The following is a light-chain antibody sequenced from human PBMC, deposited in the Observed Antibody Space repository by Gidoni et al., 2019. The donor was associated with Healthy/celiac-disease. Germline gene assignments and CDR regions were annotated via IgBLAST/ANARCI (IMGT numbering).Light chain of an antibody. J-gene: IGKJ4*01. CDR1: QSVLYSSNNKNY. V-gene: IGKV4-1*01. CDR2: WAS. Sequence: IVMTQSPDSLAVSLGERATINSKSSQSVLYSSNNKNYLAWYQQKPGQPPKLLIYWASTRESGVPDRFSGSGSGTDFTLTISSLQAEDVAVYYCQQYYSTPPTFGGGTKVEIK. CDR3: QQYYSTPPT.